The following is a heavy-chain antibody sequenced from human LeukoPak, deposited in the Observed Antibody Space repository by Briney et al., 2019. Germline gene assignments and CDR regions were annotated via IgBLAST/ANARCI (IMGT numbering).Heavy chain of an antibody. J-gene: IGHJ6*02. V-gene: IGHV4-34*01. CDR2: INHSGST. Sequence: SETLSLTCAVYGGSFSGYYWSWIRQPPGKGLEWIGEINHSGSTNYNPSLKSRVTISVDTSKNQFSLKLSSVTAADTAVYYCARDLVNRIPYYYYGMDVWGQGTTVTVSS. D-gene: IGHD2/OR15-2a*01. CDR1: GGSFSGYY. CDR3: ARDLVNRIPYYYYGMDV.